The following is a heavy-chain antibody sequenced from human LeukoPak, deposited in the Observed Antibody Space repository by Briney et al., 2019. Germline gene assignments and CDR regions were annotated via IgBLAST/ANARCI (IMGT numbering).Heavy chain of an antibody. J-gene: IGHJ6*02. D-gene: IGHD2-2*01. V-gene: IGHV4-39*01. CDR1: GGSISSSSYY. CDR2: IYYSGST. Sequence: PSETLSLTCTVSGGSISSSSYYWGWIRQPPGKGLEWIGSIYYSGSTYYNPSLKSRVTISVDTSKNQFSLKLSSVTAADTAVYYCARQGYCSSTSCYVRMVNTTSYYYYYGMDVWGQGTTVTVSS. CDR3: ARQGYCSSTSCYVRMVNTTSYYYYYGMDV.